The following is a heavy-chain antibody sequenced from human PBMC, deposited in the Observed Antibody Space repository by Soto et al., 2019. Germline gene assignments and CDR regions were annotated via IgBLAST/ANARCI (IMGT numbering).Heavy chain of an antibody. Sequence: QVQLQESGPGLVKPSETLSLTCTVSGGSISSYYWIWIRQPPGKRLEWIGYVYYSGNTNYNPFLKSRLTRSIDTSKNQFSLRLSSVTAADTALYYCARVGDGNFDYWGQGTLVTVSS. V-gene: IGHV4-59*01. J-gene: IGHJ4*02. D-gene: IGHD2-15*01. CDR1: GGSISSYY. CDR2: VYYSGNT. CDR3: ARVGDGNFDY.